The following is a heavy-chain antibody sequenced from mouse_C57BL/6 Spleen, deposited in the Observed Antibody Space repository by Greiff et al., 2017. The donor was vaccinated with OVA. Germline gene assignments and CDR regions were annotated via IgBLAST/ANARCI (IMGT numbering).Heavy chain of an antibody. V-gene: IGHV1-15*01. J-gene: IGHJ3*01. CDR3: TRGVYGNPA. CDR1: GYTFTDYE. CDR2: IDPETGGP. Sequence: LQESGAELVRPGASVTLSCKASGYTFTDYEMHWVKQTPVHGLEWIGAIDPETGGPAYNQKFKGKAILTADKSSSTAYMELRSLTSEDTAVYYCTRGVYGNPAWGQGTLVTVSA. D-gene: IGHD2-1*01.